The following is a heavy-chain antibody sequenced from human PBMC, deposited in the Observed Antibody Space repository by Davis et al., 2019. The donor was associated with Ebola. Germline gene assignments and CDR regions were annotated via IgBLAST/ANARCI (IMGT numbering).Heavy chain of an antibody. CDR1: GYSISSGYY. J-gene: IGHJ4*02. Sequence: MPSETLSLTCTVSGYSISSGYYWGWIRQSPGTGLEWTGSIYYSGNTYYNPSLKSRVTISVDTSKNQFSLKLTSVTAADTAIYYCARLTIASAPDIVDSWGQGSLVTVSP. CDR3: ARLTIASAPDIVDS. CDR2: IYYSGNT. D-gene: IGHD6-13*01. V-gene: IGHV4-38-2*02.